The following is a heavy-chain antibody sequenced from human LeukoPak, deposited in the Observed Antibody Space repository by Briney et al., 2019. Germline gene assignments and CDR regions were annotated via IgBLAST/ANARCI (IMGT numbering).Heavy chain of an antibody. D-gene: IGHD3-22*01. Sequence: ASVKVSCKASGYTFTGYYMHWVRQAPGKGLEWMGGFDPEDGETIYAQKFQGRVTMTEDTSTDTAYMELSSLRSEDTAVYYCATSGWGPGSSGSYYFDYWGQGTLVTVSS. CDR1: GYTFTGYY. J-gene: IGHJ4*02. V-gene: IGHV1-24*01. CDR2: FDPEDGET. CDR3: ATSGWGPGSSGSYYFDY.